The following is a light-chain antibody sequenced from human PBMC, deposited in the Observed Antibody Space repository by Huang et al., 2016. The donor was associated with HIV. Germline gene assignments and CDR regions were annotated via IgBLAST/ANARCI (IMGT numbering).Light chain of an antibody. CDR3: QQFNNWPRT. CDR2: EAS. CDR1: QSVSSN. Sequence: EIVMTQSPATLFVSPGDRATPSCRASQSVSSNLDWYQQKPGQAPRLLIYEASNRAPGIPDRFSGSGAGTEFTLTICSLQSEDFAVYYCQQFNNWPRTFGQGTKVEIK. V-gene: IGKV3-15*01. J-gene: IGKJ1*01.